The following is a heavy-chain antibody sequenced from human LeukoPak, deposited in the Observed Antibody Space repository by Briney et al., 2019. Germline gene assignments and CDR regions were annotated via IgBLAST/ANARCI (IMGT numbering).Heavy chain of an antibody. Sequence: ASVKVSCKASGYTFTGYYMHWVRQAPGQGLEWMGWINPNSGGINYAQKFQGRVTMTRDTSISTAYMELSRLRSDDTAVYYCASRDGYSQWDYWGQGTLVTVSS. CDR2: INPNSGGI. CDR1: GYTFTGYY. V-gene: IGHV1-2*02. CDR3: ASRDGYSQWDY. J-gene: IGHJ4*02. D-gene: IGHD5-24*01.